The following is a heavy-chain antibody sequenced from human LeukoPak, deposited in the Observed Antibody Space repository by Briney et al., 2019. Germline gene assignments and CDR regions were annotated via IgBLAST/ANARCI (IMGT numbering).Heavy chain of an antibody. Sequence: SETLSLTCTVSGGSISSGGYYWSWIGQHPGKGLEWIGYIYYSGSTYYNPSLKSRVTISVDTSKNQFSLKLSSVTAADTAVYYCARGREYYYDSSGPRDAFDIWGQGTMVTVSS. CDR3: ARGREYYYDSSGPRDAFDI. CDR1: GGSISSGGYY. J-gene: IGHJ3*02. V-gene: IGHV4-31*03. D-gene: IGHD3-22*01. CDR2: IYYSGST.